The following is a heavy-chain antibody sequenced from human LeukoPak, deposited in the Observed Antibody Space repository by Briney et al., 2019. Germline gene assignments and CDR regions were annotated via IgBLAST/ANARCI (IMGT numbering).Heavy chain of an antibody. Sequence: GGSLRLSCEASGLTFSRNWMGWVRQAPGKGLEWVANIRQDGGETYYGDSVKGRFIISRDNAKNSLFLQVNRLRAEDTAVYYCATYSSLNTREFQYWGQGTLVTVSP. V-gene: IGHV3-7*01. CDR3: ATYSSLNTREFQY. CDR1: GLTFSRNW. D-gene: IGHD3-22*01. CDR2: IRQDGGET. J-gene: IGHJ1*01.